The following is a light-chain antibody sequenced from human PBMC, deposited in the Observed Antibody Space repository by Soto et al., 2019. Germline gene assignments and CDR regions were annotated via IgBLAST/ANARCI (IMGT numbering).Light chain of an antibody. Sequence: EIVMTQSPATLSVSPGERATLSCRASQSVSSNLAWYQQKPGQAPRLLIYGASTRATGIPARFRGSGAGTELTLTISSLQSEDFAVYYWQQYNSWPPLTFGGGTKVEIK. V-gene: IGKV3D-15*01. CDR3: QQYNSWPPLT. J-gene: IGKJ4*01. CDR2: GAS. CDR1: QSVSSN.